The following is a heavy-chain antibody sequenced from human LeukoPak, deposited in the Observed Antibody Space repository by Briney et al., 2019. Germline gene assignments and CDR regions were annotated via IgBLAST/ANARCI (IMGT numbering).Heavy chain of an antibody. V-gene: IGHV4-59*01. CDR2: IYYSGST. Sequence: SETLSLTCTVSGGSISSYYWSWIRQPPGKGLEWIGYIYYSGSTNYNPSLESRVTISVDTSKNQFSLKLSSVTAADPAVYYCARDGTVVLIGDAFDIWGQGTKVTVSS. CDR3: ARDGTVVLIGDAFDI. CDR1: GGSISSYY. J-gene: IGHJ3*02. D-gene: IGHD3-22*01.